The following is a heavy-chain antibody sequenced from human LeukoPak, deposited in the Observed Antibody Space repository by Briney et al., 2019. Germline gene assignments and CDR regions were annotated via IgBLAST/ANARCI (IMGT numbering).Heavy chain of an antibody. V-gene: IGHV1-2*02. CDR1: GYTFTGYY. CDR3: ARIELSMVRGAAGD. Sequence: GASVKVSCKASGYTFTGYYMHWVRQAPGQGLEWMGWINPNSGGTNYAQKFQGRVTMTRDTSISTAYMELSRLRSDDTAVYYCARIELSMVRGAAGDWGQGTLVTVSS. D-gene: IGHD3-10*01. J-gene: IGHJ4*02. CDR2: INPNSGGT.